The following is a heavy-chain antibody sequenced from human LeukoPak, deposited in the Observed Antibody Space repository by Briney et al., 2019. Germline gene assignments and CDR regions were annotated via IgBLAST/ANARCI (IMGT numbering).Heavy chain of an antibody. V-gene: IGHV4-34*01. CDR1: GGSFSGHY. J-gene: IGHJ4*02. Sequence: SETLSLTCAVYGGSFSGHYWTWIRQPPGKGLEWIGEINHSGSTTYNPSLNSRVTISVDTSKNQFSLRLSSVTAADTAVYYCARPRYGSGSLDSWGQGTLVTVSS. CDR2: INHSGST. CDR3: ARPRYGSGSLDS. D-gene: IGHD3-10*01.